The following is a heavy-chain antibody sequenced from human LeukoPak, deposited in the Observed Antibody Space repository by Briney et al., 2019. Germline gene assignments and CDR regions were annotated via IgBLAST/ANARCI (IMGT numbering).Heavy chain of an antibody. CDR3: ARDRRGRLGELSRYWYPY. Sequence: WGSLRLSCAASGFTFSDYYMSWIRQAPGKGLEWVSYISSSGSTIYYADSVKGRFTISRDNAKNSLYLQMNSLRAEDTAVYYCARDRRGRLGELSRYWYPYWGQGTLVTVSS. J-gene: IGHJ4*02. CDR2: ISSSGSTI. V-gene: IGHV3-11*01. D-gene: IGHD3-16*02. CDR1: GFTFSDYY.